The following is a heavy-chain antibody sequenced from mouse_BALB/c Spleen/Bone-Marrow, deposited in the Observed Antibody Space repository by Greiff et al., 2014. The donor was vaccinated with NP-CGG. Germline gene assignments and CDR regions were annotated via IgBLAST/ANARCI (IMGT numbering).Heavy chain of an antibody. CDR1: GFSLTSYG. V-gene: IGHV2-5*01. J-gene: IGHJ4*01. CDR3: AKNLRGNYVRAMDY. CDR2: IWRGGST. D-gene: IGHD2-1*01. Sequence: QVQLQQSGPGLVQPSQSLSITCTVSGFSLTSYGVHWVRQSPGKGLEWLGVIWRGGSTDYNAAFMSRLSITKDTSKSQVFFKMNSLQADDTAIYYCAKNLRGNYVRAMDYWGQGTSVTVSS.